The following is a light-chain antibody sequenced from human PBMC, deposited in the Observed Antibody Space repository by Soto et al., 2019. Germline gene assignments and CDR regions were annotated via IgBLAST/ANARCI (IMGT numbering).Light chain of an antibody. Sequence: EIVMTQSPASLSVSPGDGATLSCRASHSVASNVAWYQQKPGQGPRLLIHGASTRAVGVPARFSGSGSGTDITLTISSLQSEDSAVYYCQQYDNWPPQYTFGQGTKLQIK. J-gene: IGKJ2*01. CDR3: QQYDNWPPQYT. CDR2: GAS. V-gene: IGKV3-15*01. CDR1: HSVASN.